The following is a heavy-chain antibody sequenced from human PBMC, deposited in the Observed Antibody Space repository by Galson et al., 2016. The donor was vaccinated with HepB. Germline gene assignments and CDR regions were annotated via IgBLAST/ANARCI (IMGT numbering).Heavy chain of an antibody. V-gene: IGHV3-7*03. D-gene: IGHD2-2*01. J-gene: IGHJ4*02. CDR1: GFTFTTYW. Sequence: SLRLSCAASGFTFTTYWMTWVRQAPGKGLEWVANIKQDGSEKYYVESVKGRFTISRDNAKNSLYLQMNSLRAEDTAVYYCSVGHFSGYGGRGTVVTVSS. CDR2: IKQDGSEK. CDR3: SVGHFSGY.